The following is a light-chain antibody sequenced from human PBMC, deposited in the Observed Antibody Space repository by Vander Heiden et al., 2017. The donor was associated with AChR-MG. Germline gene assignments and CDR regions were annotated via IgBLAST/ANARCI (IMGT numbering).Light chain of an antibody. Sequence: QSMLTQPPSVSGAPGPRVTIACTGSSSNIGRGYDVHWYQQLPGTVPKLLIFGNNKRPSGVPGRFSGSKSGTSASLAITGLQAEDEADFYCQSYDSSLSGSVFGGGTKLTVL. CDR3: QSYDSSLSGSV. CDR2: GNN. J-gene: IGLJ2*01. CDR1: SSNIGRGYD. V-gene: IGLV1-40*01.